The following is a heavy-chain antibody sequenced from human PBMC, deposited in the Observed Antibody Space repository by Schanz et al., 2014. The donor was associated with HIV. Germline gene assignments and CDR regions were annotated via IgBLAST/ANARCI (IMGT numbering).Heavy chain of an antibody. CDR1: GYTFTNND. CDR3: ARGPDYSRTSYNFDY. Sequence: QVQLVQSGAEVKKPGASVKVSCKASGYTFTNNDINWVRQATGQGLEWMGWMNPNSGNTGYAQKFQGRVTMTRNTPTSTAYMTLNSLTSEDTAVYFCARGPDYSRTSYNFDYWGQGTLVAVSS. V-gene: IGHV1-8*01. CDR2: MNPNSGNT. D-gene: IGHD6-13*01. J-gene: IGHJ4*02.